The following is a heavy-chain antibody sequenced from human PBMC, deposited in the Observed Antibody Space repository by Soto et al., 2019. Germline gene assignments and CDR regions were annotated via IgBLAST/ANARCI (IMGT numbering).Heavy chain of an antibody. D-gene: IGHD5-12*01. CDR3: AREGSYSAYNFAHGIQSWSFDF. CDR1: GGSINTFY. Sequence: LSLTCTVSGGSINTFYWSWVRQPAGKGLEWIGRIFSSGSTSFNPSLESRVAMSVDTSKNHFSLNLSSVTAADMAVYYCAREGSYSAYNFAHGIQSWSFDFWGQGALVTVSS. V-gene: IGHV4-4*07. CDR2: IFSSGST. J-gene: IGHJ4*02.